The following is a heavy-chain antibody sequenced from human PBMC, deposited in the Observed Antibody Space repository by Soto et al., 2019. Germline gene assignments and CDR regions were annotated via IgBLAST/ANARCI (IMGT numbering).Heavy chain of an antibody. D-gene: IGHD6-19*01. J-gene: IGHJ4*02. CDR3: ARASVSGRRFDY. CDR2: INPSGGST. Sequence: ASVKVSCKASGYTFSSYYMHWVRQAPGQGLEWMGVINPSGGSTTYAQKFQGRVTMTRDTSTSTVYMELSSLTSEDTAVYYCARASVSGRRFDYWGEGTLVTVSS. V-gene: IGHV1-46*03. CDR1: GYTFSSYY.